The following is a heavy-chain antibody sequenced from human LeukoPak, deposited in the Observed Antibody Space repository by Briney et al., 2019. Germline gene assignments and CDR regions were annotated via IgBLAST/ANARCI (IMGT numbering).Heavy chain of an antibody. CDR1: GVSITSDGSC. V-gene: IGHV4-30-4*01. CDR2: IYYSGNT. J-gene: IGHJ6*02. D-gene: IGHD6-13*01. CDR3: VRDKWVRAGSSWLHYGMDV. Sequence: SQTLCLTCTVSGVSITSDGSCWGWIRQPTGKGLEWIGYIYYSGNTYEDPALQNRITISLATSKNQVSLKLTAADTAVYYCVRDKWVRAGSSWLHYGMDVWGQGTTVTVSS.